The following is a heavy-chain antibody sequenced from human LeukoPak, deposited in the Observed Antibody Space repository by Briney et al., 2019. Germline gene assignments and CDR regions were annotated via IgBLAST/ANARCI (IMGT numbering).Heavy chain of an antibody. J-gene: IGHJ4*02. CDR3: ATQGYSSSWSPYYFDY. Sequence: SETLSLTCTVSGGSISSYYWSWIRQPPGKGLEWIGYIYYSGSTNYNPSLKSRVTISVDTSKNQFSLKLSSVTAADTAVYYCATQGYSSSWSPYYFDYWGQGTLVTVSS. CDR1: GGSISSYY. V-gene: IGHV4-59*08. D-gene: IGHD6-13*01. CDR2: IYYSGST.